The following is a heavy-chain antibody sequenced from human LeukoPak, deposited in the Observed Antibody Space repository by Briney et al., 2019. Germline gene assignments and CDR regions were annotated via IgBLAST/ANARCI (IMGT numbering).Heavy chain of an antibody. CDR1: GYTFSGYF. J-gene: IGHJ6*02. Sequence: ASVKVSCKASGYTFSGYFMHWVRQAPGQGLEWMGWINPNSGDTNSAQKSQGRVTMTRDTSISTAYMELSRLRSDDTAVYYCARGGFSGYESAYYYYGMGVWGQGTTVTVSS. D-gene: IGHD5-12*01. CDR2: INPNSGDT. V-gene: IGHV1-2*02. CDR3: ARGGFSGYESAYYYYGMGV.